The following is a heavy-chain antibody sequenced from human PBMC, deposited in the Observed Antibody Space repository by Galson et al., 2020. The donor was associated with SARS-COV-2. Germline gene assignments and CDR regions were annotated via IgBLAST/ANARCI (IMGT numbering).Heavy chain of an antibody. Sequence: SETLSLTCTVSGGSISSGGYYWSWIRQHPGKGLEWIGYIYYSGSPYYNPSLKSRVTISVDTSKNQFALKLSSVTAADTAVYYCARYGLTMDRSRFDPWGQGTLVTVSA. CDR1: GGSISSGGYY. J-gene: IGHJ5*02. CDR3: ARYGLTMDRSRFDP. CDR2: IYYSGSP. V-gene: IGHV4-31*03. D-gene: IGHD3-10*01.